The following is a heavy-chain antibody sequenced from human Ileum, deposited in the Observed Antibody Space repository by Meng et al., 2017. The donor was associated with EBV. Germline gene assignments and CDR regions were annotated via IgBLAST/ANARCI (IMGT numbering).Heavy chain of an antibody. CDR1: GYTFTNYG. D-gene: IGHD1-26*01. V-gene: IGHV1-18*01. J-gene: IGHJ4*02. CDR3: ARVEVGITSGDY. CDR2: ISAYNGNT. Sequence: AHLVQSGGEVKKPGASVKVSCKASGYTFTNYGITCVRQAPGQGLEWMGWISAYNGNTNYAQTLQGRLTMTTDTSTSTAYMELRSLRSDDTAVYYCARVEVGITSGDYWGQGTLVTVSS.